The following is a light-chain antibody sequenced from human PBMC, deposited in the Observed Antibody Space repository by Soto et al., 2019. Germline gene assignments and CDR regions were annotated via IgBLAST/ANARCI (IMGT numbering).Light chain of an antibody. Sequence: QSALTQPASVSGSPGQSITISCTGTSSDVGAYNYVSWYQQHPGKAPNLIIYEVSDRPSGVSSRFSGSKSGNTASLTISGLQAEDEAHYYCTSFTTPPTVIFGGGTQLTVL. V-gene: IGLV2-14*01. CDR2: EVS. CDR1: SSDVGAYNY. CDR3: TSFTTPPTVI. J-gene: IGLJ2*01.